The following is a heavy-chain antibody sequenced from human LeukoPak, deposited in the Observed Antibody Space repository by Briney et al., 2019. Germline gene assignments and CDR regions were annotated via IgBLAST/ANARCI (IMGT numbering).Heavy chain of an antibody. CDR1: GFTFSSYA. CDR2: ISGSGGST. CDR3: AKANIYSNYYYYYMDV. Sequence: GGSLRLSCAASGFTFSSYAMSWVRQAPGKGLEWVSAISGSGGSTYYADSVKGRFTISRDNSKNTLYLQMNSLRAEDTAVYYCAKANIYSNYYYYYMDVRGKGTTVTVSS. J-gene: IGHJ6*03. V-gene: IGHV3-23*01. D-gene: IGHD4-11*01.